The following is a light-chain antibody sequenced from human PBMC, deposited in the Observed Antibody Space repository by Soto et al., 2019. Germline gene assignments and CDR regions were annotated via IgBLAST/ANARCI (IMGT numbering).Light chain of an antibody. V-gene: IGKV3-20*01. J-gene: IGKJ2*01. Sequence: DIVLTQSPATLSLSPGERATLSCKASQSVSSSHLAWYQQKVGQPPRLLLHDTSTRATGVPDRFSGSGSGTDFPLTISRLEPEDFAVYYCQQFGNSLYTFGQGTKLDIK. CDR1: QSVSSSH. CDR2: DTS. CDR3: QQFGNSLYT.